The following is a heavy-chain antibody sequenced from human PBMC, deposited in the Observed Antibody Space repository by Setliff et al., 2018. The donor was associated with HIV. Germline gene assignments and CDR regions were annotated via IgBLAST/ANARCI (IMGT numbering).Heavy chain of an antibody. Sequence: PGGSLRLSCAVSGFTFSSYSMNWVRQAPGKGLEWVSSISSSSDYIYYADSVKGRFTISRDNAKNSLYLQMNSLRAEDTAVYYCARWRTTGTGYYYYGMDVWGQGTTVTVSS. D-gene: IGHD1-1*01. CDR3: ARWRTTGTGYYYYGMDV. CDR2: ISSSSDYI. J-gene: IGHJ6*02. CDR1: GFTFSSYS. V-gene: IGHV3-21*01.